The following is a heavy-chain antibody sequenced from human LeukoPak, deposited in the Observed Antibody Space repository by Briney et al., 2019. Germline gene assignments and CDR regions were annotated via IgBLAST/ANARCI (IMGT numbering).Heavy chain of an antibody. Sequence: PGGSLRLSCAPSGFTFNIYWIHWVRHAPGTGLVWVSRINSDGSNTIYADSVKGRFTISRDNVKNTVYLQMNSLRAEDTAVYYCAREAVLSGTSVFDYWGRGTLITVSS. J-gene: IGHJ4*02. CDR3: AREAVLSGTSVFDY. D-gene: IGHD3-3*01. V-gene: IGHV3-74*01. CDR2: INSDGSNT. CDR1: GFTFNIYW.